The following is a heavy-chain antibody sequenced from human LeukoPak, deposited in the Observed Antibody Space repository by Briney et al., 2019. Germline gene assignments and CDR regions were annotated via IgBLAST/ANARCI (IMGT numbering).Heavy chain of an antibody. D-gene: IGHD6-19*01. CDR2: INPSGGST. J-gene: IGHJ3*02. Sequence: GASVKVSCKAPGYTFTSYYMHWVRQAPGQGLEWMGIINPSGGSTSYAQKFQGRVTMTRDMSTSTVYMELSSLRSEDTAVYYCARADSSGSINRVAFDIWGQGTMVTVSS. CDR3: ARADSSGSINRVAFDI. CDR1: GYTFTSYY. V-gene: IGHV1-46*01.